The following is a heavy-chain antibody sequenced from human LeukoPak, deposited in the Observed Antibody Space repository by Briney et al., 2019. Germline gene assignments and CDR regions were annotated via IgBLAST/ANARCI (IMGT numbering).Heavy chain of an antibody. D-gene: IGHD1-20*01. CDR2: ISSSGSTL. CDR1: GFTFSSYS. CDR3: ARRRYNWNAIDY. Sequence: PGGSLRLSCAASGFTFSSYSMNWVRQAPGKGLEWVSYISSSGSTLYYADSVKGRTTISRDNAKNSLYLQMNSLRAEDTAVYYCARRRYNWNAIDYWGQGTLVTVSS. V-gene: IGHV3-48*04. J-gene: IGHJ4*02.